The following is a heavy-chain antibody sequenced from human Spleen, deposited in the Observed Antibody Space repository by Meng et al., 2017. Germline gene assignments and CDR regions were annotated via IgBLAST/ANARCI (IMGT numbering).Heavy chain of an antibody. Sequence: QLQLWEWGPGLVKPSETLSLTCTVSGGSISSSNWWSWVRQSPGKGLEWIGEIYDGGSTNYNPSLKSRVTISVDKSKNQFSLKLSSVTAADTAVYYCARVGSSSWFVADWGQGTLVTVSS. CDR3: ARVGSSSWFVAD. CDR1: GGSISSSNW. J-gene: IGHJ4*02. V-gene: IGHV4-4*02. CDR2: IYDGGST. D-gene: IGHD6-13*01.